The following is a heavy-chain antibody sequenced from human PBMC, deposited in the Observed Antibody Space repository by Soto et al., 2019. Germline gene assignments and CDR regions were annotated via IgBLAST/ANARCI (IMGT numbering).Heavy chain of an antibody. Sequence: TLSLTCAVYGGFLSESYWTWIRQPPGKGLEWIGEINHVGGTNYNPSLKSRVTMSVDTSQNQFSLRLISVIAADTAMYFCVRIRYQLPSSVLWLDPWGQGTPVTVSS. J-gene: IGHJ5*02. CDR1: GGFLSESY. CDR2: INHVGGT. V-gene: IGHV4-34*01. CDR3: VRIRYQLPSSVLWLDP. D-gene: IGHD3-16*01.